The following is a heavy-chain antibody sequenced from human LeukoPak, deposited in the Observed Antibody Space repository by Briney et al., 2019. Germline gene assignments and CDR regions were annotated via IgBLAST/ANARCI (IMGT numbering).Heavy chain of an antibody. CDR1: GGSITVYY. CDR2: ISYSGST. Sequence: PSETLSLTCSVSGGSITVYYWNWIRQSPGKGLEWIGSISYSGSTNYNPSLKSRVTISVDTSKNQFSLKLSSVTAADTAVYYCAGGMTTVTRFDYWGQGTLVTVSS. CDR3: AGGMTTVTRFDY. J-gene: IGHJ4*02. D-gene: IGHD4-17*01. V-gene: IGHV4-59*01.